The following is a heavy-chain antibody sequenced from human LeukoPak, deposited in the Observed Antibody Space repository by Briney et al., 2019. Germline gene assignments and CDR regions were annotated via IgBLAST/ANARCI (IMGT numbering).Heavy chain of an antibody. Sequence: PGGSLRLSCAASGFTFSSYAMHWVRQAPGKGLEWVATISYDGSNTYYADSVKGRFTISRDISKNTLYLQMNSLRADDTAVYYCARPVLDPGIAVAGTDYYYYYYMDVWGKGTTVTVSS. V-gene: IGHV3-30*04. D-gene: IGHD6-19*01. CDR3: ARPVLDPGIAVAGTDYYYYYYMDV. CDR1: GFTFSSYA. CDR2: ISYDGSNT. J-gene: IGHJ6*03.